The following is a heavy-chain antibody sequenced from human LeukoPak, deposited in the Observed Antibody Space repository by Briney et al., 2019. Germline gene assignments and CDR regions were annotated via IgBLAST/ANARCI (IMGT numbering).Heavy chain of an antibody. J-gene: IGHJ4*02. CDR3: VRGERQWDQFDY. Sequence: GGSLRLSCTASGFTFSIYGMHWVRQAPGKGLEWVAVIWYDGSKKYYADCVKGRFTISRDNSKNTLYLQMNSLRAEDTAVYYSVRGERQWDQFDYWGQGTPVTVSS. CDR2: IWYDGSKK. D-gene: IGHD1-26*01. V-gene: IGHV3-33*01. CDR1: GFTFSIYG.